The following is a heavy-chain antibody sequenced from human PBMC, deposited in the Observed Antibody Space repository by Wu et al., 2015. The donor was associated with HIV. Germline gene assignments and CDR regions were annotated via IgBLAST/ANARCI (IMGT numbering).Heavy chain of an antibody. CDR3: AKGNYDFWAAHFADNWFGP. J-gene: IGHJ5*02. Sequence: QVQLVQSGAEVKKPGASVKVSCKASGYTFSDYYIHWTRQAPGQGLEWMGWINPKDGATDFARKFQGRVTMTRDTSFSTAYMNLISLTSDDTAVYYCAKGNYDFWAAHFADNWFGPWGQGTLVTVSS. D-gene: IGHD3-3*01. V-gene: IGHV1-2*02. CDR1: GYTFSDYY. CDR2: INPKDGAT.